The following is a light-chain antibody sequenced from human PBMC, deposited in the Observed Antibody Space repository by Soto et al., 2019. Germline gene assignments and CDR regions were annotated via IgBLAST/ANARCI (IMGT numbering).Light chain of an antibody. V-gene: IGKV3-15*01. Sequence: EIVMTQSPATLSVSPGERATLSCRASHSVSSNLAWYQQKPGQAPRLLIYGASTRATGIPARFSGSGSGTEFTLTITSLQSEDFALYFCQQYNYWPPGTFGQGTKVDIK. CDR1: HSVSSN. CDR2: GAS. J-gene: IGKJ1*01. CDR3: QQYNYWPPGT.